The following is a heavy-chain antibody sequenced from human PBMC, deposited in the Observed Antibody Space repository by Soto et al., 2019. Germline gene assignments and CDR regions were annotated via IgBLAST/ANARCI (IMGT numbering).Heavy chain of an antibody. CDR2: IITLFGTS. V-gene: IGHV1-69*01. Sequence: VQLMQSGAEVKKPGSSVKVSCKASGGTFSSHSINWVRQAPGQGLEWMGGIITLFGTSNYAQNFQGRVTLPADQSTSTAYRELNSLTSDDTAVYYCAREVGYGDFSAALLDWGQGTLVTVSS. CDR1: GGTFSSHS. J-gene: IGHJ4*02. CDR3: AREVGYGDFSAALLD. D-gene: IGHD2-21*02.